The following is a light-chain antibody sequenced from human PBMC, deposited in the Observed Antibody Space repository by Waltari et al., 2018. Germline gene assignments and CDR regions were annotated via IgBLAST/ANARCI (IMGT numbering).Light chain of an antibody. CDR3: QQGNSYPLT. Sequence: DIQMTQSPSSLSASVGDTVTITCQASQGIGNNLNWYQQKPGKAPKFLIYRASSLQSGIPSRFSGSGSGTDFTLTINSLQPEDFAAYYCQQGNSYPLTFGGGTKVEI. CDR2: RAS. J-gene: IGKJ4*01. CDR1: QGIGNN. V-gene: IGKV1-16*01.